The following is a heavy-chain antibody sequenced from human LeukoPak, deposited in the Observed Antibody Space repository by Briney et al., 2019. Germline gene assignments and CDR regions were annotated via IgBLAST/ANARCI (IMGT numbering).Heavy chain of an antibody. CDR1: GDSISSGTYY. CDR3: ARGVGSSSSNWFDP. V-gene: IGHV4-61*02. Sequence: SQTLSLTCTVSGDSISSGTYYWSWIRQPAGKGLEWIGRVYSSGNTNYNPSLKSRATISIDTSKNQFSLKLSSVTAAGTAAYYCARGVGSSSSNWFDPWGQGTLVTVSS. J-gene: IGHJ5*02. D-gene: IGHD6-6*01. CDR2: VYSSGNT.